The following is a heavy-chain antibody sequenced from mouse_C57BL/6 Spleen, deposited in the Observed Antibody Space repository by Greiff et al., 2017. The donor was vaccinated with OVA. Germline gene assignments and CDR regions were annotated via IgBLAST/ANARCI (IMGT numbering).Heavy chain of an antibody. V-gene: IGHV5-4*01. D-gene: IGHD1-1*01. Sequence: EVHLVESGGGLVKPGGSLKLSCAASGFTFSSYAMSWVRQTPEKRLEWVATISDGGSYTYYPDNVKGRFTISRDNAKNNLYLQMSHLKSEDTAMYYCARDDTTVVPYFDYWGQGTTLTVSS. J-gene: IGHJ2*01. CDR1: GFTFSSYA. CDR3: ARDDTTVVPYFDY. CDR2: ISDGGSYT.